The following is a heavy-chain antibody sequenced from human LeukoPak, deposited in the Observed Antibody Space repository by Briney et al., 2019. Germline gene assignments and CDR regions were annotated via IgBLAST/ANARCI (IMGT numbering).Heavy chain of an antibody. CDR3: ARAPTYYYDSSGYYF. D-gene: IGHD3-22*01. J-gene: IGHJ4*02. Sequence: SVKVSCKASGFTFTTSSAVQWVRQARGQRLEWIGWIAVGGGHTNYAQKFQGRVTITADKSTSTAYMELSSLRSEDTAVYYCARAPTYYYDSSGYYFWGQGTLVTVSS. CDR2: IAVGGGHT. CDR1: GFTFTTSSA. V-gene: IGHV1-58*01.